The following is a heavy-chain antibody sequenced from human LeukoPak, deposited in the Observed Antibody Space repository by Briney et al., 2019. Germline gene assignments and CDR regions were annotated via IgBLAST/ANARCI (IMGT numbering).Heavy chain of an antibody. CDR2: ISASDDRT. D-gene: IGHD2-21*01. CDR1: GFTFSSYV. CDR3: ANVQHADFNMNFDS. J-gene: IGHJ4*02. Sequence: PGGSLRLSCAASGFTFSSYVMNWLRQAPGEGLEWVSSISASDDRTFYADSVKGRFTISRDNSKNTVYLQMNSLRAGDTAVYYCANVQHADFNMNFDSWGQGTLVTVSS. V-gene: IGHV3-23*01.